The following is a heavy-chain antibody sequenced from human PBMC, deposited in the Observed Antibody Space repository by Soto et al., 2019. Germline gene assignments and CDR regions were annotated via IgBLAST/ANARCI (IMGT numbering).Heavy chain of an antibody. Sequence: GGSLRLSCAASGFTFSSYGMHWVRQAPGKGLEWVAVIWYDGSNKYYADSVKGRFTISRDNSKNTLYLQMNSLRAEDTAVYYCARDLAAAGTGGDYWGQGTLVTVSS. D-gene: IGHD6-13*01. CDR2: IWYDGSNK. J-gene: IGHJ4*02. CDR3: ARDLAAAGTGGDY. V-gene: IGHV3-33*01. CDR1: GFTFSSYG.